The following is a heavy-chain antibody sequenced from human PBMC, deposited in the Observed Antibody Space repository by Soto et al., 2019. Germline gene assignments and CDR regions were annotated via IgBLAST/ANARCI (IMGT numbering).Heavy chain of an antibody. CDR3: AKDHYDFWSGFYYYYYMDV. Sequence: EVQLLESGGGLVQPGGSLRLSCAASGFTFSSYAMSWVRQAPGKGLEWVSAISGSGGSTYYADSVKGRFTISRDNSKNTLYLQMNSLRAEDTAVYYCAKDHYDFWSGFYYYYYMDVWGKGTTVTVSS. D-gene: IGHD3-3*01. CDR1: GFTFSSYA. J-gene: IGHJ6*03. V-gene: IGHV3-23*01. CDR2: ISGSGGST.